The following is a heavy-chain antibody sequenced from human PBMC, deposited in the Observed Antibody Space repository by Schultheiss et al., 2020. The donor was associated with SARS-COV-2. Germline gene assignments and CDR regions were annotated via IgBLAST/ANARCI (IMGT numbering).Heavy chain of an antibody. CDR3: AKGVVSGWTYYFDY. CDR1: GFTFSSYA. J-gene: IGHJ4*02. D-gene: IGHD6-19*01. CDR2: IWYDGSNK. V-gene: IGHV3-33*06. Sequence: GGSLRLSCAASGFTFSSYAMHWVRQAPGKGLEWVAVIWYDGSNKYFADSVKGRFSISRDNSKNTLYLQMNSLRAEDTAVYYCAKGVVSGWTYYFDYWGQGTLVTVSS.